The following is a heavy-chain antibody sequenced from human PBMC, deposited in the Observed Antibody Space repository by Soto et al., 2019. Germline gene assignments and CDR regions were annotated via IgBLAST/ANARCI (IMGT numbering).Heavy chain of an antibody. CDR1: GGSISSYY. D-gene: IGHD3-10*01. CDR2: IYYSGST. CDR3: ARELFGRSVSFDP. J-gene: IGHJ5*02. V-gene: IGHV4-59*01. Sequence: QVQLQESGPGLVKPSETLSLTCTVSGGSISSYYWSWIRQPPGKGLEWIGYIYYSGSTNYNPSLKCRVTISVDTYKNQFSLKLSSLTAADTAVYYCARELFGRSVSFDPWGQGTLVSVSS.